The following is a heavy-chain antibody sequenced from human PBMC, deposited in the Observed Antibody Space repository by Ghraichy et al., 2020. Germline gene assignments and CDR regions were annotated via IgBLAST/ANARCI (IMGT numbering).Heavy chain of an antibody. CDR1: GASISSDSFY. J-gene: IGHJ4*02. V-gene: IGHV4-61*02. Sequence: SETLSLTCTVSGASISSDSFYWSWIRQPAGKGLELIGRIYTSGSTSYNPSLKSRVTISEDTSKNQFSLKLNSVTAADTAVYYCAAWGNRCFDYWGQGILVTVSS. CDR2: IYTSGST. D-gene: IGHD3-16*01. CDR3: AAWGNRCFDY.